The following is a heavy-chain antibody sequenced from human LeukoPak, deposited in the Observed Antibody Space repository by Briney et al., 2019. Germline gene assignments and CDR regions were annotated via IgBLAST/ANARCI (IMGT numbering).Heavy chain of an antibody. CDR1: GYTFTGYY. Sequence: GASVTVSCKASGYTFTGYYMHWVRQAPGQGLEWMGWINPNSGGTNYAQKFQGRVTMTRDTSISTAYMELSRLRSDDTAVYYCARDLRNYYYYMDVWGKGTTVTISS. CDR2: INPNSGGT. V-gene: IGHV1-2*02. J-gene: IGHJ6*03. CDR3: ARDLRNYYYYMDV.